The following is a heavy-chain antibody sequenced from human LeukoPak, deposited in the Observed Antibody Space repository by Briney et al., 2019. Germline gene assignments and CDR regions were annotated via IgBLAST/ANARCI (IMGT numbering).Heavy chain of an antibody. D-gene: IGHD6-13*01. Sequence: GASVMVSCKASGYTFTSYGISWVRQAPGQGLEWMGWISAYNGNTDYAQKLQGRVTITTDTSTSTAYMELRSLRSDDTAVYYCARVVQQLVPLDYWGQGTLVTVSS. CDR1: GYTFTSYG. J-gene: IGHJ4*02. V-gene: IGHV1-18*01. CDR3: ARVVQQLVPLDY. CDR2: ISAYNGNT.